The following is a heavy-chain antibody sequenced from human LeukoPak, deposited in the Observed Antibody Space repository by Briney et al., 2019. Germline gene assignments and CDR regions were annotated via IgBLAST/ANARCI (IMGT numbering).Heavy chain of an antibody. CDR2: ISYDGSNK. Sequence: PGGSLRLSCAASGFTFSPYGMHWVRQAPGKGLEWVAHISYDGSNKYYAVSVKGRLTISRDNSRSTLYLQMNSLRPDDTAVYYCAKDYSESSYIIDSWGQGTLVIVSS. CDR1: GFTFSPYG. D-gene: IGHD4-11*01. J-gene: IGHJ4*02. V-gene: IGHV3-30*18. CDR3: AKDYSESSYIIDS.